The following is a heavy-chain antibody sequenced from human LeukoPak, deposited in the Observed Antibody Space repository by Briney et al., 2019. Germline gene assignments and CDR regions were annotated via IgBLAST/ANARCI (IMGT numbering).Heavy chain of an antibody. CDR3: ARGSGQWLVQRWFDP. D-gene: IGHD6-19*01. CDR2: INTNTGNP. Sequence: GASVKVSCKASGYTFTSYAMNWARQAPGQGLEWMGWINTNTGNPTYAQGFTGRFVFSLDTSVSTAYLQISSLKAEDTAVYYCARGSGQWLVQRWFDPWGQGTLVTVSS. CDR1: GYTFTSYA. V-gene: IGHV7-4-1*02. J-gene: IGHJ5*02.